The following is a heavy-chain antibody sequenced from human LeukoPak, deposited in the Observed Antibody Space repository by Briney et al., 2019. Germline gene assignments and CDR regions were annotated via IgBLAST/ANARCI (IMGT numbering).Heavy chain of an antibody. CDR2: IHPSGST. D-gene: IGHD4-11*01. V-gene: IGHV4-34*01. Sequence: SETLSLTCAVHGGSLSGQYWSWIRQPPGKGLEWLGEIHPSGSTNYNPSLESRSIMSLHTSKNQFSLRLSSVTAADTGLYYCARGYDNSKTGYWGQGTLVTVSS. J-gene: IGHJ4*02. CDR3: ARGYDNSKTGY. CDR1: GGSLSGQY.